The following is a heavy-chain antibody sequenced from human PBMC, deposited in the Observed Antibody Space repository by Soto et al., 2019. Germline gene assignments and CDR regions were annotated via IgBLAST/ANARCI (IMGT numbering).Heavy chain of an antibody. V-gene: IGHV3-7*03. Sequence: EVQLVESGGGLVQPGGYLRLYCTASGFTSSLYWMTWVRQAPGKGLEWVAKIKEDVSENYYVDSVKGRFTISRDNAKTSLYLQMNSLRDEDTAVYYCARGRWELRVGPDYWGQGTLVTVSS. D-gene: IGHD1-26*01. CDR1: GFTSSLYW. CDR3: ARGRWELRVGPDY. J-gene: IGHJ4*02. CDR2: IKEDVSEN.